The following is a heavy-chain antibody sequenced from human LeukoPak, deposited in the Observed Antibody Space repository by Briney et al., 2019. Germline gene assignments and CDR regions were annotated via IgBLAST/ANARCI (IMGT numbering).Heavy chain of an antibody. CDR2: ISSSSSYI. J-gene: IGHJ4*02. CDR3: ARGSSRTDY. V-gene: IGHV3-21*01. Sequence: PGGSLRLSCAASGYTFSSYSMNWVRQAPGKGLEWVSSISSSSSYIYCADSVKGRFTISRDNAKNSLYLQMNGLSAEDTAVYYCARGSSRTDYWGQGTLVTVSS. D-gene: IGHD6-13*01. CDR1: GYTFSSYS.